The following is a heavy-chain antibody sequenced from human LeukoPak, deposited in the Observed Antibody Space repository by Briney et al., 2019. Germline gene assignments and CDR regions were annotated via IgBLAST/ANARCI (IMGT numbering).Heavy chain of an antibody. CDR3: AKGNCIAAELC. V-gene: IGHV3-74*03. J-gene: IGHJ4*02. CDR1: GFTFSDYW. Sequence: GGSLRLSCAASGFTFSDYWMHWVRQVPGKGLVWVSRINTSGSSTTYADYVKGRFTISRDNAKNTLYLQMNSLRAEDTAVYYCAKGNCIAAELCWGQGTLVTVSS. D-gene: IGHD6-13*01. CDR2: INTSGSST.